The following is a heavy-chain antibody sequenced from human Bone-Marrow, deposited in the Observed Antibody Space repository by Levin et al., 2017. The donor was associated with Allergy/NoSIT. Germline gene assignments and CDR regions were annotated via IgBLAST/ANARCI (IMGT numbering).Heavy chain of an antibody. V-gene: IGHV1-69*06. CDR3: AKERSGGSLFDI. Sequence: KISCKASGGTVNSYVVSWVRQAPGQGLEWMGGIIPIFGTINNAQKFQDRVTLTADKSTETLYMELSSLRSEDTAMYYCAKERSGGSLFDIWGQGTMLTVSS. CDR2: IIPIFGTI. CDR1: GGTVNSYV. D-gene: IGHD1-26*01. J-gene: IGHJ3*02.